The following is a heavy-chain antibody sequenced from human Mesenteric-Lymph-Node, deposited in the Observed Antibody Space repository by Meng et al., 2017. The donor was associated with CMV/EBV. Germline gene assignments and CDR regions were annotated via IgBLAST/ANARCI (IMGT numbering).Heavy chain of an antibody. D-gene: IGHD3-10*01. J-gene: IGHJ2*01. V-gene: IGHV3-11*01. Sequence: FGGYYRSWIRQAPGKGLEWVSYISSSGSTIYYADSVKGRFTISRDNAKNSLYLQMNSLRAEDTAVYYCARYYGSGSYYHWYFDLWGRGTLVTVSS. CDR3: ARYYGSGSYYHWYFDL. CDR2: ISSSGSTI. CDR1: FGGYY.